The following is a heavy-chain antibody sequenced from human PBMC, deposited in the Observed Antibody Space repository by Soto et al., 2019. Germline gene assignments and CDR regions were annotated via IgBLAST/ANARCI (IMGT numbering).Heavy chain of an antibody. J-gene: IGHJ6*02. D-gene: IGHD2-15*01. CDR3: ARCRDGYGMDV. CDR2: IYYSGST. V-gene: IGHV4-30-4*01. Sequence: KTSETLSLTCTVSGGSISSGDYYWSWIRQPPGKGLEWIGYIYYSGSTYYNPSLKSRVTISVDTSKNQFSLKLSSVTAADTAVYYCARCRDGYGMDVWGQGTTVTVSS. CDR1: GGSISSGDYY.